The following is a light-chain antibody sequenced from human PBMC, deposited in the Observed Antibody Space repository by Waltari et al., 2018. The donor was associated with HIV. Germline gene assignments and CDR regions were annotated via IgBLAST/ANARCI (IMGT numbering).Light chain of an antibody. Sequence: DIQLTQAPSTLSASVGDRVSITCRASQSVSSSLAWYQLKPGRAPKLLIYKASTLKSGVPSRFSGRGSGTDFTLTITGLKSDDFATYYCQHYNPYSTFGQGTKVEIK. V-gene: IGKV1-5*03. CDR2: KAS. CDR3: QHYNPYST. CDR1: QSVSSS. J-gene: IGKJ1*01.